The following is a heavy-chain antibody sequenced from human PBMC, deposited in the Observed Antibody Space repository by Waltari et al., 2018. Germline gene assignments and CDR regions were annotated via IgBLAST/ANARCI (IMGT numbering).Heavy chain of an antibody. CDR3: TRVGSISARPAPFDY. CDR2: IYSGGST. Sequence: EVQLVESGGGLIQPGGSLRLSCAASGFTVSNNYMSWVRQAPGKGLECVSFIYSGGSTYYADSVKGRFTISRDNSKNTLYLQMNSLRAEDTAVYYCTRVGSISARPAPFDYWGQGTLVTVSS. D-gene: IGHD6-6*01. CDR1: GFTVSNNY. J-gene: IGHJ4*02. V-gene: IGHV3-53*01.